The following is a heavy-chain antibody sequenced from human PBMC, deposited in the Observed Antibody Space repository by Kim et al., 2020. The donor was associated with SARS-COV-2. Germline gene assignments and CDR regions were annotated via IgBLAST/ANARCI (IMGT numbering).Heavy chain of an antibody. J-gene: IGHJ4*02. D-gene: IGHD3-10*01. V-gene: IGHV3-30*01. Sequence: KGRFTISRDNSKNTLYLQMNSLRAEDTAVYYCARDRFYYGSGSYYYYFDYWGQGTLVTVSS. CDR3: ARDRFYYGSGSYYYYFDY.